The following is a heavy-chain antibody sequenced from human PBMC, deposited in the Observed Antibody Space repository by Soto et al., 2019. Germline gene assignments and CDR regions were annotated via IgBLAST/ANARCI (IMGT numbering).Heavy chain of an antibody. CDR1: GGTFSSYA. CDR3: ARSSATPLDV. Sequence: QVQLVQSGAEVKKPGSSVRVSCKASGGTFSSYAYSWVRQAPGQGLEWMGGINPIFGKTNYAQKFQGRVTITADESTSTAYMELSTLRSDDTAMYYCARSSATPLDVWGQGTTVTVS. CDR2: INPIFGKT. V-gene: IGHV1-69*01. J-gene: IGHJ6*02.